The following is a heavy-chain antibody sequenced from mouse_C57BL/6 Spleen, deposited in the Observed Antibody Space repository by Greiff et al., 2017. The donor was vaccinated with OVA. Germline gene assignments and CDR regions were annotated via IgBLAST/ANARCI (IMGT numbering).Heavy chain of an antibody. CDR2: IYPGDGDT. CDR1: GYTFSSSW. V-gene: IGHV1-82*01. D-gene: IGHD2-1*01. J-gene: IGHJ2*01. CDR3: ARRDGNYPIDY. Sequence: VLLVESGPELVKPGASVKISCKASGYTFSSSWMNWVKQRPGKGLEWIGRIYPGDGDTNYNGKFKGKATLTADKSSSTAYMQLSSLTSEDSSVYFCARRDGNYPIDYWGQGTTLTVSS.